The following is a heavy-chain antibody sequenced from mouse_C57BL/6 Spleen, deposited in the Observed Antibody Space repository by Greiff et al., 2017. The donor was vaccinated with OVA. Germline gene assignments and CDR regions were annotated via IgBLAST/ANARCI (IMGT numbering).Heavy chain of an antibody. CDR3: ARWGYWDDY. CDR2: IYPSDSEN. CDR1: GYTFTSYW. D-gene: IGHD4-1*01. Sequence: QVQLQQPGAELVRPGSSVKLSCKASGYTFTSYWMDWVKQRPGQGLEWIGNIYPSDSENHYNQKFKDKATLTVDKSSSTAYMQLSSLTSEDSAVYYCARWGYWDDYWGQGTTLTVSS. V-gene: IGHV1-61*01. J-gene: IGHJ2*01.